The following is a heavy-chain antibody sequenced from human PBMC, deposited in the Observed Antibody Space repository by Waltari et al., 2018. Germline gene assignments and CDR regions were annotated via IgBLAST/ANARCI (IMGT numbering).Heavy chain of an antibody. V-gene: IGHV3-48*01. Sequence: EVQLVESGGGLVQPGGSLRLSCAASGFTFRSSSMNWVRQAPGKGLEWVSYIIGSSSTIYYADSVKGRFTISRDNAKNSLYLQMNSLRAEDTAVYYCARAATQIRHLDPWGQGTLVTVSS. CDR1: GFTFRSSS. CDR2: IIGSSSTI. CDR3: ARAATQIRHLDP. J-gene: IGHJ5*02.